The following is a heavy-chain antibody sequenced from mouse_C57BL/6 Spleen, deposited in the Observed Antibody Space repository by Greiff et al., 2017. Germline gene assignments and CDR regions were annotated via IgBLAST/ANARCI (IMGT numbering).Heavy chain of an antibody. CDR1: GYTFTSYW. Sequence: VQLQQPGAELVRPGSSVKLSCKASGYTFTSYWMDWVKQRPGQGLEWIGNIYPSDSETHYNQKFKDKATLTVDKSSSTAYMQLSSLTSEDSAVYYCARPIYDGSSWGYFDVWGTGTTVTVSS. V-gene: IGHV1-61*01. D-gene: IGHD1-1*01. CDR2: IYPSDSET. J-gene: IGHJ1*03. CDR3: ARPIYDGSSWGYFDV.